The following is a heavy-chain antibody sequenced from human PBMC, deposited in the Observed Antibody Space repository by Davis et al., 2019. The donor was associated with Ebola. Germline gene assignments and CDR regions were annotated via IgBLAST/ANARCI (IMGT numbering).Heavy chain of an antibody. J-gene: IGHJ4*02. CDR2: ISYDGSNK. CDR1: GFTFSSYA. D-gene: IGHD3-16*01. Sequence: GESLKISCAASGFTFSSYAMHWVRQAPGKGLEWVAVISYDGSNKYYADSVKGRFTISRDNSKNTLYLQMNSLRAEDTAVYYCARHTKLGSWGQGTLVTVSS. CDR3: ARHTKLGS. V-gene: IGHV3-30*04.